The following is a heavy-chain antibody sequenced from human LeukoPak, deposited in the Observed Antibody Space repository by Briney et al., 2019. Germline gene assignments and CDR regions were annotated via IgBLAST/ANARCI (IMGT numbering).Heavy chain of an antibody. Sequence: ASVTVSCKASGYTFTGYYMHWVRQAPGQGLEWMGRINPNSGGTNYAQKFQGRVTMTRDTSISTAYMELSGLRSDDTAVYYCASPYYDILTGYWDYGMDVWGQGTTVTVSS. CDR2: INPNSGGT. D-gene: IGHD3-9*01. J-gene: IGHJ6*02. V-gene: IGHV1-2*06. CDR1: GYTFTGYY. CDR3: ASPYYDILTGYWDYGMDV.